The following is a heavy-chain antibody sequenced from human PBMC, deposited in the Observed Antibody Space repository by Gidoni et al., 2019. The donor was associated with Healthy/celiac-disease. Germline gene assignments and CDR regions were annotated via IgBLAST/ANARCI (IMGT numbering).Heavy chain of an antibody. Sequence: QVQLVQSGAEVKKPGASVKVSCKASGYTFPSYDLNWVRQATGQGLEWMGWMNPNSGNTGYAQKFQGRVTMTRNTSISTAYMELSSLRSEDTAVYYCARVISSSSQTSGENWFDPWGQGTLVTVSS. CDR1: GYTFPSYD. CDR2: MNPNSGNT. D-gene: IGHD6-6*01. V-gene: IGHV1-8*01. J-gene: IGHJ5*02. CDR3: ARVISSSSQTSGENWFDP.